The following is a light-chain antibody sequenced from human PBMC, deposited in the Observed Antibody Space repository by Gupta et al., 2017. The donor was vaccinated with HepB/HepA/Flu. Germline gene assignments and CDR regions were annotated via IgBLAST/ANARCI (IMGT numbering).Light chain of an antibody. V-gene: IGLV2-11*01. CDR2: DVS. Sequence: QSALTQPRAVSGSPRQPLTIPRTGSSSDVGGYNYVSWYQQHPGKAPKLMIYDVSKRPSGVPDHFSGSKSGNTASLTISGLQAEDEAEYYCCSYAGSYTWVFGGGTKLTVL. J-gene: IGLJ3*02. CDR3: CSYAGSYTWV. CDR1: SSDVGGYNY.